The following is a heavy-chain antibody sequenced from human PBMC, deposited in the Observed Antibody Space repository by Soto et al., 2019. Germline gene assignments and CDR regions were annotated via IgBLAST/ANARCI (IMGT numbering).Heavy chain of an antibody. V-gene: IGHV1-69*13. D-gene: IGHD3-16*01. CDR3: ARGGGPYVWFNEF. J-gene: IGHJ4*02. Sequence: SVKVSCKDSGGLFSSFAISWVRQAPGQGLEWMGGIIPVFGTTNYAQKFQGRVTITADESTNTAYMELSSLASDDTAMYYCARGGGPYVWFNEFWGQGTQVTVSS. CDR1: GGLFSSFA. CDR2: IIPVFGTT.